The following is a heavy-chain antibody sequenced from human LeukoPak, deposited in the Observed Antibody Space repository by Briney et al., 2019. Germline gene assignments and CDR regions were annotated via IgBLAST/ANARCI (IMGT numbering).Heavy chain of an antibody. CDR3: ASSTVTNRWGYYYYYGMDV. CDR1: GGSISSYY. D-gene: IGHD4-17*01. V-gene: IGHV4-59*01. CDR2: IYYSGST. J-gene: IGHJ6*02. Sequence: SETLSLTCTVSGGSISSYYWSCIRQPPGKGLEWIGYIYYSGSTNYNPSLKSRVTISVDTSKNQFSLKLSSVTAADTAVYYCASSTVTNRWGYYYYYGMDVWGQGTTVTVSS.